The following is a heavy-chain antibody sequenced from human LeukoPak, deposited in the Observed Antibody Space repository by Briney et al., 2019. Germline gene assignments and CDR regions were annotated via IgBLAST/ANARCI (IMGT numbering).Heavy chain of an antibody. CDR2: IYYSGST. CDR3: ARDMADYYDSSGINWFDP. D-gene: IGHD3-22*01. CDR1: GGSISSYY. J-gene: IGHJ5*02. V-gene: IGHV4-59*01. Sequence: SETLSPTCTVSGGSISSYYWSWIRQPPGKGLEWIGYIYYSGSTNYNPSLKSRVTISVDTSKNQFSLKLSSVTAADTAVYYCARDMADYYDSSGINWFDPWGQGTLVTISS.